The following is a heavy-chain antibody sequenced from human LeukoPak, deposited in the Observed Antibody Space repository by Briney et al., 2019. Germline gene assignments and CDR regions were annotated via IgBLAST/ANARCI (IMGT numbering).Heavy chain of an antibody. J-gene: IGHJ4*02. CDR1: GGSFSGYY. CDR3: ARRPITMVRGAPFDY. CDR2: INHSGST. V-gene: IGHV4-34*01. Sequence: PSETLSLTCAVYGGSFSGYYWSWIRQPPGKGLEWIGEINHSGSTNYNPSLKSRVTISVDTSKNQFSLKLSSVTAADTAVYYCARRPITMVRGAPFDYWGQGTLVTVSS. D-gene: IGHD3-10*01.